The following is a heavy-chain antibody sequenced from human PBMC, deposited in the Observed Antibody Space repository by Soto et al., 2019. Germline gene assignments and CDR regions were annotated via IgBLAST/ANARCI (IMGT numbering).Heavy chain of an antibody. CDR1: GNTLTGYF. V-gene: IGHV1-2*02. J-gene: IGHJ6*02. D-gene: IGHD3-10*01. CDR2: LNSNSGGT. CDR3: ATSPGWLGEGSGGLDF. Sequence: GASVKVSCKASGNTLTGYFLHWVRQARGQGLEWLGWLNSNSGGTKIAQKFQGRLAMTRDTSITTAYMELSRLTSDDTAVYYCATSPGWLGEGSGGLDFWGLGATVTVSS.